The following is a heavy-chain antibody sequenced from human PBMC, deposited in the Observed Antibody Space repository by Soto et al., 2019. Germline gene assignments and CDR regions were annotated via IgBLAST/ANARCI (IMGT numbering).Heavy chain of an antibody. D-gene: IGHD3-22*01. CDR1: GGSISSGGYY. CDR2: IYYSGST. CDR3: AVALYDSSGYYEFPFDY. Sequence: SETLSLTCTVSGGSISSGGYYWSWIRQHPGKGLEWIGYIYYSGSTYYNPSLKSRVTISVDTSKNQFSLKLSSVTAADTAVYYCAVALYDSSGYYEFPFDYWGQGTLVTVSS. J-gene: IGHJ4*02. V-gene: IGHV4-31*03.